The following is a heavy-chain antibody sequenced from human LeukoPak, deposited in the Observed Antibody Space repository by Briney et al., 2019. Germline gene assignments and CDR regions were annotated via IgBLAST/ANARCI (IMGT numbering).Heavy chain of an antibody. J-gene: IGHJ4*02. CDR2: IYYSGST. V-gene: IGHV4-59*01. D-gene: IGHD1-26*01. CDR1: GGSISSYY. CDR3: ARDRPGATLSN. Sequence: PSETLSLTCTVSGGSISSYYWSWIRQPPGKGLEWIGYIYYSGSTNYNPSLKSRVTISVDTSKNQFSLKLSSVTAADTAVYYCARDRPGATLSNWSQGTLVTVSS.